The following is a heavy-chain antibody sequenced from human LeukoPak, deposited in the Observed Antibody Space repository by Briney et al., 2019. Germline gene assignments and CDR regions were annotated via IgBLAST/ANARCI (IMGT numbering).Heavy chain of an antibody. CDR1: GYSIGSGYY. V-gene: IGHV4-38-2*02. J-gene: IGHJ5*02. Sequence: SETLSLTCTVSGYSIGSGYYWGWIRQPPGKGLEWIGSIYHSGSTYYNPSLKSRVTISVDTSKNQFSLKLSSVTAADTAVYYCARAGAIVATSTFDPWGQGTLVTVSS. CDR3: ARAGAIVATSTFDP. CDR2: IYHSGST. D-gene: IGHD5-12*01.